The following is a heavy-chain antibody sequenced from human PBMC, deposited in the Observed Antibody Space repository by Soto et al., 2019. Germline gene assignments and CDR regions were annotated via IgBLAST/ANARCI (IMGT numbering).Heavy chain of an antibody. V-gene: IGHV1-18*01. CDR3: ARWSCVSSGYCPDAFDI. D-gene: IGHD3-22*01. CDR2: ISAYNGNT. J-gene: IGHJ3*02. CDR1: GYTFTSYG. Sequence: GASVKVSCKASGYTFTSYGISWVRQAPGQGLEWMGWISAYNGNTNYAQKLQGRVTMTTDTSTSTAYMELRSLRSDDTAVYYCARWSCVSSGYCPDAFDIWGQGTMVTVSS.